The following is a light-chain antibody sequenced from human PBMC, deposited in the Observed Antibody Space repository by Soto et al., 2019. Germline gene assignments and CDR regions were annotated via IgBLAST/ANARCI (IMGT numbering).Light chain of an antibody. CDR3: QLYNNWPYT. V-gene: IGKV3-15*01. Sequence: EIVMTQSPATLSVSPGETATLSCRASQSVSSNLAWYQQKPGQAPRLLIYGASTRATGIPARFSGSGSGTEFTLTISSLQSEDFAVYYCQLYNNWPYTFGQGTKLEIK. CDR1: QSVSSN. J-gene: IGKJ2*01. CDR2: GAS.